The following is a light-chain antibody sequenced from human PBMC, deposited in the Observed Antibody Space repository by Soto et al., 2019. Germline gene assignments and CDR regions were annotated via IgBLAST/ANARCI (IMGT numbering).Light chain of an antibody. V-gene: IGKV3-11*01. CDR2: DTF. CDR1: QDISTY. J-gene: IGKJ4*01. Sequence: IVWTQSPANLSFSPGESSTLSWRASQDISTYLAWYQQKPGRAPTLFIYDTFNKVSGVPDRFSGSGSGTVFTLTINNVAPEDSATYYCQQRSSWPLTFGGGTKVDIK. CDR3: QQRSSWPLT.